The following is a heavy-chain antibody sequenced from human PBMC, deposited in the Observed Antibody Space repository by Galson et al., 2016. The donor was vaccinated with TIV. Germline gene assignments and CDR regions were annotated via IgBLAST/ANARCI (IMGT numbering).Heavy chain of an antibody. D-gene: IGHD6-6*01. V-gene: IGHV3-74*01. CDR2: ISSDGSGT. CDR3: VRDVMSSWDY. Sequence: SLRLSCATSGFTFSNYWMHWVRQAPGKGLVWVSRISSDGSGTSYADSVKGRFTISRDNAKNTLYLQMNSLRVEDTALYYCVRDVMSSWDYWGQGTLVTVSS. J-gene: IGHJ4*02. CDR1: GFTFSNYW.